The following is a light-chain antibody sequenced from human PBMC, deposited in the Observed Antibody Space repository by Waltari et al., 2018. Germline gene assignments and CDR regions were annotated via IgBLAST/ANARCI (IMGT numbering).Light chain of an antibody. Sequence: EIVMTQSPATLSVSPGERVSLSCRARQSVRSNLAWYQQKPGQSPRLLIYGASTRATGIPARFSGSGSGTEFTLVISSLQSEDFAVYYCQQYNNWPPLTFGGGTKVEIK. CDR1: QSVRSN. CDR2: GAS. J-gene: IGKJ4*01. V-gene: IGKV3-15*01. CDR3: QQYNNWPPLT.